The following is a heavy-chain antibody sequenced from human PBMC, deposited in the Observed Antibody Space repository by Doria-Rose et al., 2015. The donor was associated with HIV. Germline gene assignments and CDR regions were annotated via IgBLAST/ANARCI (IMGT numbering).Heavy chain of an antibody. Sequence: VQLQESGGGLVQPGGSLRLSCAASGFTFSSYWMSWVRQGPGKGLEWVANIKQDGSEKYYVDSVKGRLTISRDEAKNSLYLQMNSLRAEDTAVYYCARDPSYYFDSSGSNYIDYWGQGTLVTVSS. D-gene: IGHD3-22*01. J-gene: IGHJ4*02. CDR1: GFTFSSYW. V-gene: IGHV3-7*01. CDR2: IKQDGSEK. CDR3: ARDPSYYFDSSGSNYIDY.